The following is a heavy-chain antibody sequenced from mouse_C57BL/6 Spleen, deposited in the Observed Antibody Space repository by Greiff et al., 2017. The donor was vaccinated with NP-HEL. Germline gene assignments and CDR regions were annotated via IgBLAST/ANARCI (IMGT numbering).Heavy chain of an antibody. V-gene: IGHV1-54*01. CDR3: ARSGQLRLLYAMDY. J-gene: IGHJ4*01. Sequence: VQLVESGAELVRPGTSVPFSFTSSGYAFTNYLIEWVKQRPGQGLEWIGVINPGSGGTSYNEKFKGKATLTADKSSSTAYMQLSSLTSEDSAVYFCARSGQLRLLYAMDYWGQGTSVTVSS. D-gene: IGHD3-2*02. CDR2: INPGSGGT. CDR1: GYAFTNYL.